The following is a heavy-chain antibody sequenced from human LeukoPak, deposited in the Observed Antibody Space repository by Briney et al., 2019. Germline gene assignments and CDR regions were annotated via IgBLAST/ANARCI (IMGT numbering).Heavy chain of an antibody. V-gene: IGHV3-7*01. CDR3: ARDPAWVMPYYFDY. J-gene: IGHJ4*02. CDR2: IKQDGSDK. Sequence: GGSLTLSCAASGFTFCSYWVSWVRQAPGEGREWVANIKQDGSDKYYVDSVEGRFPISRDSAKNTLYLQMNSLRAEDTAVYYCARDPAWVMPYYFDYWGQGTLVTVSS. D-gene: IGHD3-16*01. CDR1: GFTFCSYW.